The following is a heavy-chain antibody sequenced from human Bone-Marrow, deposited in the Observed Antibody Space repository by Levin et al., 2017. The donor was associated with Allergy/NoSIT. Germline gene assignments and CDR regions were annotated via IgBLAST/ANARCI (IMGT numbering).Heavy chain of an antibody. D-gene: IGHD4/OR15-4a*01. J-gene: IGHJ4*02. CDR1: GFTFSSYE. Sequence: GGSLRLSCAASGFTFSSYEMNWVRQAPGKGLEWVSYISSSGSTIYYADSVKGRFTISRDNAKNSLYLQMNSLRAEDTAVYYCARSSRLGGVTVAPTLTVNWGQGTLVTVSS. CDR2: ISSSGSTI. V-gene: IGHV3-48*03. CDR3: ARSSRLGGVTVAPTLTVN.